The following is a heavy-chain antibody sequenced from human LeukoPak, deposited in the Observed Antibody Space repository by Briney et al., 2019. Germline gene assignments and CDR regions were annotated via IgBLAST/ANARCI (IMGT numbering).Heavy chain of an antibody. CDR2: IYYSGST. D-gene: IGHD3-22*01. V-gene: IGHV4-59*01. J-gene: IGHJ3*02. Sequence: SETLSLTCTVSGGSISSYYWSWIRKPPGKGLEWVGYIYYSGSTNYNPSLKSRVTISVDTSKNQFSLKLTSVTAADTAVYYCASRPYSGGYYTDAFDIWGQGTMVTVSS. CDR1: GGSISSYY. CDR3: ASRPYSGGYYTDAFDI.